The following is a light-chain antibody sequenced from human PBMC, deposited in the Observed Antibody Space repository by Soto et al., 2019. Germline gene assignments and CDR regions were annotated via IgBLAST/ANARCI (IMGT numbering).Light chain of an antibody. CDR2: EVS. CDR1: SSDVGGYNY. CDR3: SSYTSSSTRV. J-gene: IGLJ1*01. V-gene: IGLV2-14*01. Sequence: LTQPASVSGSPGQSITISCTGTSSDVGGYNYVSWYQQHPGKAPKLLIYEVSDRPSGVPSRFSGSKPGNTASLTISGLQAEDEADYYCSSYTSSSTRVFGTGTKVTVL.